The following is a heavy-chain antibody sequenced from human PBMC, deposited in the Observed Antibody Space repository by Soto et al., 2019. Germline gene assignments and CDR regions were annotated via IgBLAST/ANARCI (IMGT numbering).Heavy chain of an antibody. CDR2: ISSSSSYI. V-gene: IGHV3-21*01. D-gene: IGHD3-10*01. CDR1: GFTFSSYS. Sequence: XESLRLSCAASGFTFSSYSMNGVRQAPGKGLEWVSSISSSSSYIYYADSVKGRFTISRDNAKNSLYLQMNSLRAEDTAVYYCARDKVRDTYYYGSGSFYFDYWGQGTLVTVSS. J-gene: IGHJ4*02. CDR3: ARDKVRDTYYYGSGSFYFDY.